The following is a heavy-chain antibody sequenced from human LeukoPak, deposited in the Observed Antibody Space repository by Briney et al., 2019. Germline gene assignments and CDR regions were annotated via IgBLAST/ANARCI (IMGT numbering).Heavy chain of an antibody. V-gene: IGHV3-30*01. J-gene: IGHJ4*02. Sequence: PGGSLRLSCAASGFTFSGYAMHWVRQAPGKGLEWVAVISYDGSNKYYADSVKGRFTIFRDNSKNTLYLQMNSLRAEDTAVYYCARERAKYYFDYWGQGTLVTVSS. CDR2: ISYDGSNK. CDR1: GFTFSGYA. CDR3: ARERAKYYFDY.